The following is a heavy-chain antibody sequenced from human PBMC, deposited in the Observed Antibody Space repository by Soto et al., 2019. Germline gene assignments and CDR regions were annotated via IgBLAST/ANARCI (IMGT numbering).Heavy chain of an antibody. D-gene: IGHD6-19*01. V-gene: IGHV4-34*01. CDR3: ARGDEAVAGYYYGMDV. Sequence: TSETLSLTCAVYGGSFSGYYWSWIRQPPGKGLEWIGEINHSGSTNYNPSLKSRVTISVDTSKNQFSLKLSSVTAADTAVYYCARGDEAVAGYYYGMDVWGQGTTVTVSS. CDR1: GGSFSGYY. CDR2: INHSGST. J-gene: IGHJ6*02.